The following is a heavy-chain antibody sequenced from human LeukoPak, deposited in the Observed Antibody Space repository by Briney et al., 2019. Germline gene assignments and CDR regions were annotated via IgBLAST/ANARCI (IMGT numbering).Heavy chain of an antibody. Sequence: GGSLRLSCAASGFTFSNSGMYWVRQAPGKGLDWVAFIRYDGSNTYYADSVKGRFTVSRDNSKNTVDLQMNSLRAEDAAVYYCAKDPTSSGWAHLDYWGQGTLVTVSS. CDR2: IRYDGSNT. D-gene: IGHD6-19*01. CDR1: GFTFSNSG. V-gene: IGHV3-30*02. CDR3: AKDPTSSGWAHLDY. J-gene: IGHJ4*02.